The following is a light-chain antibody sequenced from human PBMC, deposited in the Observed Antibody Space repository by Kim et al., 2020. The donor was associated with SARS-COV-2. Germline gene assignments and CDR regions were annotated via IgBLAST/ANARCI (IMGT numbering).Light chain of an antibody. Sequence: GQSITLSCTGTNSDVGAYNYVSWYQHHPGEAPKLMIHDVNKRPSGVSNRFSGSKSGNTASLTISGLQAEDEAHYYCSSYTSSHTLLFGGGTQLTVL. CDR1: NSDVGAYNY. J-gene: IGLJ2*01. V-gene: IGLV2-14*03. CDR3: SSYTSSHTLL. CDR2: DVN.